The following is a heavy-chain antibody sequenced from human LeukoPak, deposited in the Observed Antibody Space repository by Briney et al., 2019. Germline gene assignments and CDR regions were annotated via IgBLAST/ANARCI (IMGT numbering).Heavy chain of an antibody. CDR3: ARSWIQLWPFDY. CDR2: IYYSGST. CDR1: GGSISSYY. V-gene: IGHV4-59*01. Sequence: KSSETLSLTCTVSGGSISSYYWSWIRQPPGKGLEWIGYIYYSGSTHYNPSLKSRVTISVDTSKNQVSLKLRSVTAADTAVYYCARSWIQLWPFDYWGQGTLATVSS. D-gene: IGHD5-18*01. J-gene: IGHJ4*02.